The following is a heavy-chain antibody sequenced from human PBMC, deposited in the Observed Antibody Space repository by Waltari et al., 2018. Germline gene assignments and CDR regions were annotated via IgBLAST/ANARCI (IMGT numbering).Heavy chain of an antibody. J-gene: IGHJ4*02. CDR1: GYSISTGYY. Sequence: QVQLQESGPGLVKPSEPLSLPSAVSGYSISTGYYWGWIRQPPGKGRVWDGSSCGSGSTNSTPSRKSRVTIAVDTSKYHFYLRLSSATAAATDEYYCARARTLVGVPYYFDYWGQGTLVTVSS. V-gene: IGHV4-38-2*01. D-gene: IGHD1-26*01. CDR3: ARARTLVGVPYYFDY. CDR2: SCGSGST.